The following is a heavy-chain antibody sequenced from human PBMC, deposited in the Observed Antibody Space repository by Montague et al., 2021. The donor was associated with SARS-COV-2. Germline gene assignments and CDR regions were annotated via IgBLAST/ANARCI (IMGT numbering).Heavy chain of an antibody. Sequence: TLSLTCTFSGFSLSTSGMCVSWIRQPPGKAPEWLALIDWDDDKYYSTSLKTGLTISKDTSKNQVVLTMTNMDPVDAATYYCARMTTVVTLGYYYYYGMDVWGQGTTVTVSS. CDR1: GFSLSTSGMC. J-gene: IGHJ6*02. CDR3: ARMTTVVTLGYYYYYGMDV. D-gene: IGHD4-23*01. V-gene: IGHV2-70*01. CDR2: IDWDDDK.